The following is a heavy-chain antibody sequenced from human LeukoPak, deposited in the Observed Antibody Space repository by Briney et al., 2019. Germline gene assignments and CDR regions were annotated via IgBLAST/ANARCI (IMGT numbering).Heavy chain of an antibody. D-gene: IGHD6-19*01. CDR2: ISAYNGNT. CDR3: ARMKQQWLVPNGDY. J-gene: IGHJ4*02. V-gene: IGHV1-18*01. Sequence: ASVKVSCKASGGTFSSYAISWVRQAPGQGLEWMGWISAYNGNTNYAQKLQGRVTMTTDTSTSTAYMELRSLRSDDTAVYYCARMKQQWLVPNGDYWGQGTLVTVSS. CDR1: GGTFSSYA.